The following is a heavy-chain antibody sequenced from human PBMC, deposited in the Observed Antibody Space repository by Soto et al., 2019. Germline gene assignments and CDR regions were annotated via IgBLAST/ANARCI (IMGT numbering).Heavy chain of an antibody. V-gene: IGHV3-21*01. D-gene: IGHD2-15*01. J-gene: IGHJ4*02. Sequence: GSLRLSCAASGFTLSSYSMNWVRQAPGKGLEWVSSISSSSTYMYYADSVKGRFTISRDNAENSLYLQMNSLRAEDTAVYYCAREYCSGGSCRPPGYWGQGTLVTVSS. CDR1: GFTLSSYS. CDR3: AREYCSGGSCRPPGY. CDR2: ISSSSTYM.